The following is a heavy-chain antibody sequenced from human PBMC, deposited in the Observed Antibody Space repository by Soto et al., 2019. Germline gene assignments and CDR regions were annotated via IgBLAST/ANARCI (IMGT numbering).Heavy chain of an antibody. CDR1: GYTFTSYY. Sequence: ASVKVSCKASGYTFTSYYMHWVRQAPGQGLEWMGIINPSGGSTSYAQKFQGRVTMTRDTSTSTVYMELSSLRSEDTAVYYCARAVIVGATPGDAFDIWGQGTMVTVSS. CDR2: INPSGGST. V-gene: IGHV1-46*03. D-gene: IGHD1-26*01. CDR3: ARAVIVGATPGDAFDI. J-gene: IGHJ3*02.